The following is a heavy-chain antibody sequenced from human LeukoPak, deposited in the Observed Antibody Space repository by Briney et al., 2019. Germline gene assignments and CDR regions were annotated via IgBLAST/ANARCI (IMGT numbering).Heavy chain of an antibody. D-gene: IGHD3-16*01. CDR1: GFTFSDYW. Sequence: GGSLRLSCAAPGFTFSDYWMHWVRQAPGKGLVWVSIINTDTRGTYYADSVKGRFTISRDNAKNTLYLQMNSLRAEDTAVYYCARAGAYRFDYWGQGTLVTVSS. J-gene: IGHJ4*02. CDR3: ARAGAYRFDY. CDR2: INTDTRGT. V-gene: IGHV3-74*01.